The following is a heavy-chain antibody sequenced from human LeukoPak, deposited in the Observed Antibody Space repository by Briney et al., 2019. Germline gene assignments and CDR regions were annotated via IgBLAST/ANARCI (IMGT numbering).Heavy chain of an antibody. CDR1: GFTFSSYA. J-gene: IGHJ4*02. CDR3: ARGGIVRPFDY. V-gene: IGHV3-30-3*01. CDR2: ISYDGSNK. D-gene: IGHD1-26*01. Sequence: GGSLRLSCAASGFTFSSYAMHWVRQAPGKGLEWVAVISYDGSNKYYADSVKGRFTISRDNSKNTLYLQMNSLRAEDTAVYYCARGGIVRPFDYWGQGTLVTVSS.